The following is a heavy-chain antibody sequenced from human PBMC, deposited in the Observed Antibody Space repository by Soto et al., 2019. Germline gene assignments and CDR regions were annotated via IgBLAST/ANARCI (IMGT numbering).Heavy chain of an antibody. CDR2: IWYDGSNK. V-gene: IGHV3-33*06. D-gene: IGHD2-21*01. Sequence: GGSLRLSCAASGFTFSSYGMHWVRQAPGKGLEWVAVIWYDGSNKYYADSVKGRFTISRDNSKNTLFLQMNSLRAEDTAIYYCAKTINLDVWGKGTTVTVSS. J-gene: IGHJ6*04. CDR1: GFTFSSYG. CDR3: AKTINLDV.